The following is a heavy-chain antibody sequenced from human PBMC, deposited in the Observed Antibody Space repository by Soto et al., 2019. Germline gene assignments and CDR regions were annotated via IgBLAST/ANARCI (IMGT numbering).Heavy chain of an antibody. Sequence: GESLKISCKGSGYSFTSYWISWVRQMPGKGLEWMGRIDPSDSYTNYSPSSQGHVTISADKSISTAYLQWSSLKASDTAMYYCARPSFIWSGYPSNFDYWGQGTLVSVSS. CDR3: ARPSFIWSGYPSNFDY. D-gene: IGHD3-3*01. CDR2: IDPSDSYT. CDR1: GYSFTSYW. V-gene: IGHV5-10-1*01. J-gene: IGHJ4*02.